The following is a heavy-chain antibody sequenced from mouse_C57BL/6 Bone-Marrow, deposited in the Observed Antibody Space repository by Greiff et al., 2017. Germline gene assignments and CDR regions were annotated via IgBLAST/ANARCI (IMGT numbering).Heavy chain of an antibody. Sequence: EVQLQQSVAELVRPGASVKLSCTASGFNIKNTYMHWVKQRPEPGLEWIGRIDPATGNTKYAPKCQGKATITADTSSNTAYLQLSSLTSEDTAIYYCAPYYYGRSYGDYWGQGTTLTVSS. D-gene: IGHD1-1*01. CDR2: IDPATGNT. CDR3: APYYYGRSYGDY. V-gene: IGHV14-3*01. J-gene: IGHJ2*01. CDR1: GFNIKNTY.